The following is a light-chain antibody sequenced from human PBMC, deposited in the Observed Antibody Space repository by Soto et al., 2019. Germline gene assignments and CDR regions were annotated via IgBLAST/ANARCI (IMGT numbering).Light chain of an antibody. CDR3: QQYNNWPHT. J-gene: IGKJ2*01. Sequence: EIVMAQSPATLSVSPGVRATLSCRASQSVSSNLAWYQQKPGQAPRLLIYGASTRATGIPARFSGSGSGTEFTLTISSLQSEDFAVYYCQQYNNWPHTFGQGTKLEI. CDR1: QSVSSN. V-gene: IGKV3-15*01. CDR2: GAS.